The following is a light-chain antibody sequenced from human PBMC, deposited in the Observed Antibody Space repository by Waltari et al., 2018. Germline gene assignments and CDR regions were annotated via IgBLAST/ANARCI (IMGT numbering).Light chain of an antibody. CDR2: DVT. J-gene: IGLJ2*01. CDR3: QVWDSSSVV. Sequence: QSALTQPRSVSGSPGQSVTISCTGTSSDVGGSDSVSWYQQHPGKAPTLMIYDVTKRPSGVPDRFSGSKSGNTASLTISGAQVGDEADYYCQVWDSSSVVFGGGTKLTVL. CDR1: SSDVGGSDS. V-gene: IGLV2-11*01.